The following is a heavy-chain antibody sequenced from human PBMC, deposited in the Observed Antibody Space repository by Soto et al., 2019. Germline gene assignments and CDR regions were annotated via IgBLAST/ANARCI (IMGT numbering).Heavy chain of an antibody. CDR1: GFSLTTSGMC. Sequence: SGPTLVNPTQTLTLTCTSSGFSLTTSGMCVSWIRQPPGKALEWLALIDCDDDKYYSTSLNTRLTISQDTSKNQMGLTMTNMDPVDTATYYCARGCRGGCNRYFDYWGPGTLVTVSS. J-gene: IGHJ4*02. CDR2: IDCDDDK. CDR3: ARGCRGGCNRYFDY. V-gene: IGHV2-70*01. D-gene: IGHD1-26*01.